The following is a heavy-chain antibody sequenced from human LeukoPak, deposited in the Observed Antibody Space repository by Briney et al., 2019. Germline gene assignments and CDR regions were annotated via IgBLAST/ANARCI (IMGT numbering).Heavy chain of an antibody. CDR2: INPNSGGT. Sequence: ASVKVSCKASGYTFTGYYMHWVRQAPGQGLEWVGWINPNSGGTNYAQKFQGRVTMTRDTSISTAYMELSRLRADDTAVYYCARAIGYCTSTSCYDRLDYWGQGTLVTVSS. CDR3: ARAIGYCTSTSCYDRLDY. D-gene: IGHD2-2*01. V-gene: IGHV1-2*02. CDR1: GYTFTGYY. J-gene: IGHJ4*02.